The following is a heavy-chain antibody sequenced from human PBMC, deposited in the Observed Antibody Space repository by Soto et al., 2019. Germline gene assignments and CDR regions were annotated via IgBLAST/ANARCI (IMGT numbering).Heavy chain of an antibody. Sequence: PSETLSLTCTVSGGSISSGDYYWSWIRQPPGKGLEWIGYIYYSGSTYYNPSLKSRVTISVDTSKNQFSLKLSSVTAADTAVDDCASVSYFNAFDYWGQGTLVTVSS. CDR1: GGSISSGDYY. J-gene: IGHJ4*02. CDR3: ASVSYFNAFDY. CDR2: IYYSGST. D-gene: IGHD3-9*01. V-gene: IGHV4-30-4*01.